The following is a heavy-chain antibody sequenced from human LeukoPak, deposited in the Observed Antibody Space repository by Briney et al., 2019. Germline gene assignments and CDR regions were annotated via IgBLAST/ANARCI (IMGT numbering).Heavy chain of an antibody. D-gene: IGHD4-17*01. CDR3: AKGGVYGDYYFDY. V-gene: IGHV3-23*01. J-gene: IGHJ4*02. CDR2: ISGSGGDT. CDR1: GFPFSTYA. Sequence: GGSLRLSCAASGFPFSTYAMSWVRKAPGKGLEWVSVISGSGGDTYYADSVKGRFTISGDNSKNTVYLQMNSLRAEDTALYYCAKGGVYGDYYFDYWGQGTLVTVSS.